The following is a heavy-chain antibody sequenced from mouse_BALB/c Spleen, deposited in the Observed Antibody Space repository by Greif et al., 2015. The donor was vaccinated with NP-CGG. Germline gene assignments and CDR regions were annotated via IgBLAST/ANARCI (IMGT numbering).Heavy chain of an antibody. J-gene: IGHJ2*01. D-gene: IGHD1-1*01. CDR2: IDPENGDT. V-gene: IGHV14-4*02. CDR3: NAPPTVSFDY. CDR1: GFNIKDYY. Sequence: VQLKQSGAELVRSGASVKLSCTASGFNIKDYYMHWVKQRPEQGLEWIGWIDPENGDTEYAPKFQGKATMTADTSSNTAYLQLSSLTSEDTAVYYCNAPPTVSFDYWGQGTTLTVSS.